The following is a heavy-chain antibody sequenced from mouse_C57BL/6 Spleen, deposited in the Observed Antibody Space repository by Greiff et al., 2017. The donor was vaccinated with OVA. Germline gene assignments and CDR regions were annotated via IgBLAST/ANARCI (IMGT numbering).Heavy chain of an antibody. CDR2: IYPSDSET. CDR1: GYTFTSYW. J-gene: IGHJ4*01. D-gene: IGHD2-3*01. V-gene: IGHV1-52*01. CDR3: ARNPDGYYGAMDY. Sequence: VQLQQPGAALVRPGSSVTLSCKSSGYTFTSYWLHWVKQRPIQCLEWIGNIYPSDSETHYNQKFKDKATLSVDNSSSTAYMQLSSLTSEDSAVYYCARNPDGYYGAMDYWGQGTSVTVSS.